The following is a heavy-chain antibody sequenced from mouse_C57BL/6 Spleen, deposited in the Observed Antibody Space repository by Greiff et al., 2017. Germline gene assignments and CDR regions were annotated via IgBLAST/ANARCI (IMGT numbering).Heavy chain of an antibody. CDR1: GFTFSSYA. CDR2: ISSGGDYI. CDR3: TRGDYGNSAWFAY. Sequence: EVQRVESGEGLVKPGGSLKLSCAASGFTFSSYAMSWVRQTPEQRLEWVAYISSGGDYIYYDNTVNGRYTISRDNARNTLYLQMSSLKSEDTAKYYCTRGDYGNSAWFAYWGQGTLVTVSA. J-gene: IGHJ3*01. D-gene: IGHD2-1*01. V-gene: IGHV5-9-1*02.